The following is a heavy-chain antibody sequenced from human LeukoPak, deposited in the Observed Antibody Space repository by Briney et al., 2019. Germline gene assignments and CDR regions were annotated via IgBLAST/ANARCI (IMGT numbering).Heavy chain of an antibody. CDR2: ISYDGSNK. D-gene: IGHD3-22*01. Sequence: GGSLRLSCAASGFTFSSYGMHWVRQAPGKGLEWVAVISYDGSNKYYADSVKGRFTISRDNSKNTLYLQMNSLRAEDTAVYYCHGGYYYDGFDYWGQGTLVTVPS. J-gene: IGHJ4*02. V-gene: IGHV3-30*03. CDR1: GFTFSSYG. CDR3: HGGYYYDGFDY.